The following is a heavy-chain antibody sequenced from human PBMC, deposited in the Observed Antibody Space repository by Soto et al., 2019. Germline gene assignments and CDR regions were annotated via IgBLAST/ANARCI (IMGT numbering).Heavy chain of an antibody. CDR2: LSYDGINK. Sequence: QVQLVESGGGVFQPGRSLRLSCAASGFTFSIYAMHWVRQAPGRGLEWVAILSYDGINKYYADSVKGLFTISRDSSKNTVYLQMNSLRAEDTAVYYCAKVGLVGAYRNSVFDRWGQGNLVSVSS. J-gene: IGHJ4*02. D-gene: IGHD1-26*01. CDR3: AKVGLVGAYRNSVFDR. CDR1: GFTFSIYA. V-gene: IGHV3-30*18.